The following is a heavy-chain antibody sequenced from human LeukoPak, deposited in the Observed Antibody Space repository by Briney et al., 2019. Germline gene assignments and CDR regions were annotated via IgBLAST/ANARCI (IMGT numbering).Heavy chain of an antibody. J-gene: IGHJ5*02. D-gene: IGHD3-10*01. CDR1: GFTFSSYA. CDR3: ARDRGWFGELPPFDP. V-gene: IGHV3-30-3*01. Sequence: GGSLRLSCAASGFTFSSYAMHWVRQAPGKGLEWVAVISYDGSNKYYADSVKGRFTISRDNSKNTLYLQMNSLRAEGTAVYYCARDRGWFGELPPFDPWGQGTLVTVSS. CDR2: ISYDGSNK.